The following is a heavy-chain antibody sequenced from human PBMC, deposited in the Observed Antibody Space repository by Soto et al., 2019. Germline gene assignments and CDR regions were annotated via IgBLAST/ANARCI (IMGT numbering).Heavy chain of an antibody. Sequence: SETLSLTCIVTGDSISSRSYYWGWIRQPPGKGLEWIGSIYYSGSTYNNPSLRSRVSMSIDTSKDQFSLKLKSVTAADTALYLCARQRTSVVTQAYFDVWGTGSLVTVSS. V-gene: IGHV4-39*01. CDR3: ARQRTSVVTQAYFDV. D-gene: IGHD2-21*02. CDR2: IYYSGST. CDR1: GDSISSRSYY. J-gene: IGHJ4*02.